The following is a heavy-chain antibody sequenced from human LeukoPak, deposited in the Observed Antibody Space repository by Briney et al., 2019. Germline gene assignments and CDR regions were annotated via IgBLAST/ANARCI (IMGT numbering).Heavy chain of an antibody. CDR1: GFTFDDHG. CDR3: VKDTGRPTDAITMDGNAFDI. Sequence: PGRSLRLSCAASGFTFDDHGMHWVRQLPGKGLQWVSGISWSSGIIGYADSVKGRFTVSRDNARNSLYLQMNSLSVEDTAVYFCVKDTGRPTDAITMDGNAFDIWGPGTMVSVSS. J-gene: IGHJ3*02. V-gene: IGHV3-9*01. CDR2: ISWSSGII. D-gene: IGHD6-19*01.